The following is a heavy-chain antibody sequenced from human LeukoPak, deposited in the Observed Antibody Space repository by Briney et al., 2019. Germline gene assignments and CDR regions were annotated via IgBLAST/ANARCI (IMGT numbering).Heavy chain of an antibody. V-gene: IGHV3-48*01. CDR3: ARYSSHWPFDS. J-gene: IGHJ4*02. D-gene: IGHD6-19*01. Sequence: GGSLRLSCAASGFTLSSYSMNWVRQAPGKGLEWVSYISSSSSTIYYADSVKGRFTISRDNAKNSLYLQMNSLRTEDTAVYYCARYSSHWPFDSWGQGTLVTVSS. CDR1: GFTLSSYS. CDR2: ISSSSSTI.